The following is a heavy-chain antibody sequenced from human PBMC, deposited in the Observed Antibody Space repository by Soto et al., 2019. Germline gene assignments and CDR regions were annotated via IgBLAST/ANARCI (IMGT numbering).Heavy chain of an antibody. CDR2: IYYTGTT. CDR3: ARAGPYDFWSGYPFEY. Sequence: QVQLQESGPRLVKPSQTVSLTCTVSGDSISSGGHYWTWIRQHPGKGLEWIGFIYYTGTTYYNPSLQSRVSISVDTSKNQFSLELTSVTAADTAVYYCARAGPYDFWSGYPFEYWGQGTLVNVSS. J-gene: IGHJ4*02. V-gene: IGHV4-31*03. D-gene: IGHD3-3*01. CDR1: GDSISSGGHY.